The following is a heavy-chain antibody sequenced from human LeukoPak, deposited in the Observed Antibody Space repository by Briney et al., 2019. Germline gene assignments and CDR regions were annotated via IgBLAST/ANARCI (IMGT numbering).Heavy chain of an antibody. CDR2: IYSGGNT. Sequence: QAGGSLRLSCAASGFIVSDNYMSWVRQAPGKGLEWVSVIYSGGNTYYADSVKGRFTISRDNSKNTLYLQMNSLRAEDTAVYYCARAPKSCSSSRCYAGAVDDWGQGTLVTVSS. J-gene: IGHJ4*02. CDR1: GFIVSDNY. CDR3: ARAPKSCSSSRCYAGAVDD. D-gene: IGHD2-2*01. V-gene: IGHV3-53*01.